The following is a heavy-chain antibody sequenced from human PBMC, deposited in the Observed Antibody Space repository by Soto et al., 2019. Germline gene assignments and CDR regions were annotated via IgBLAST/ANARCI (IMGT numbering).Heavy chain of an antibody. CDR3: ANAAVAPHDS. J-gene: IGHJ4*02. Sequence: HPGGPLRLSCAVSGFTFSSYAMSWVRQAPGKGLEWVSAISGSGGSTYYADSVKGRFTISRDNSKNTLHMQMNSLRAEDTAVYYCANAAVAPHDSWGQGTLVTVSS. CDR2: ISGSGGST. D-gene: IGHD5-12*01. V-gene: IGHV3-23*01. CDR1: GFTFSSYA.